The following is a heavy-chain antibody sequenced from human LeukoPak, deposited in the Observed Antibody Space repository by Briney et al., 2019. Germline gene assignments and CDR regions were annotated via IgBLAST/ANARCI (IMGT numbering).Heavy chain of an antibody. Sequence: GGSLRLSCAASGFTFSTSAMNWVRQVPGKGLEWVSSINSESSHIYYAASVRGRFTISRDNARNSVSLQMDSLRAEDTAVYYCTKDPTKWGLLIGLTDHWGQGTLVIVSS. CDR3: TKDPTKWGLLIGLTDH. V-gene: IGHV3-21*01. J-gene: IGHJ4*02. CDR1: GFTFSTSA. D-gene: IGHD1-26*01. CDR2: INSESSHI.